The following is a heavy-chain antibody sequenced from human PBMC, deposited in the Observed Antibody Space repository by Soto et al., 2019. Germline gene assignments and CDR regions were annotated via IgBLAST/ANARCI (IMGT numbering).Heavy chain of an antibody. V-gene: IGHV3-74*01. D-gene: IGHD6-19*01. J-gene: IGHJ4*02. CDR3: ARGGEQWLVRRLFSVDY. Sequence: GGSLRLSCAASGFTFSSYWMHWVRQAPGKGLVWVSRINSDGSSTSYADSVKGRFTISRDNAKNQLSLKLSSVTAADTAVYYCARGGEQWLVRRLFSVDYWGQGTLVTVSS. CDR1: GFTFSSYW. CDR2: INSDGSST.